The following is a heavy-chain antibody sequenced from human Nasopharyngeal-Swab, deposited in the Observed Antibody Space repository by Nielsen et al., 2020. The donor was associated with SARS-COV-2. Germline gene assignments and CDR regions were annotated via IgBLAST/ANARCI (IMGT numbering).Heavy chain of an antibody. J-gene: IGHJ3*02. CDR3: AKDSRVTMVRGAFDI. V-gene: IGHV3-23*01. CDR1: GFTFSSYA. CDR2: ISGSGGST. Sequence: GESLKISCAASGFTFSSYAMSWVRQAPGKGPEWVSAISGSGGSTYYADSVKGRFTFSRDNSKNTLYLQMNSLRAEDTAVYYCAKDSRVTMVRGAFDIWGQGTMVTVSS. D-gene: IGHD3-10*01.